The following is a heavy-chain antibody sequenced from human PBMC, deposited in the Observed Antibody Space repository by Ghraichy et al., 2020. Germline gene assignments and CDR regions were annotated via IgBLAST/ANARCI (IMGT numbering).Heavy chain of an antibody. Sequence: GESLNISCAASGFTFSNYWMSWVRQAPGKGLEWVAMIKYDGSDKYYVDSVKGRFTISSDDAKNSLYLQMNSLRGEDTAVYFCARDAEMATISGPRMDVWGQGTTVTISS. V-gene: IGHV3-7*01. CDR1: GFTFSNYW. CDR2: IKYDGSDK. J-gene: IGHJ6*02. D-gene: IGHD5-24*01. CDR3: ARDAEMATISGPRMDV.